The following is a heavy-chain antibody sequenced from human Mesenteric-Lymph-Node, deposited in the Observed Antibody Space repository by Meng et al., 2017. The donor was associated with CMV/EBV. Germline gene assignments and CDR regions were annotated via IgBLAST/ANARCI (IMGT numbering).Heavy chain of an antibody. CDR2: ISSSGSTI. J-gene: IGHJ4*02. D-gene: IGHD3-3*01. Sequence: GGSLRLFCAASGFTFSSYEMNWVRQAPGKGLEWVSYISSSGSTIYYADSVKGRFTISRDNAKNSLYLQMNSLRAEDTAVYYCARERSDFWSGYPDYWGQGTLVTVSS. V-gene: IGHV3-48*03. CDR3: ARERSDFWSGYPDY. CDR1: GFTFSSYE.